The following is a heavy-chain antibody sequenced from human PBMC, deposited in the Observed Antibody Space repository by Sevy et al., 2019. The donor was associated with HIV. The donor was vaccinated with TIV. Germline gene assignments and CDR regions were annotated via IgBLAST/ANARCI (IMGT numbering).Heavy chain of an antibody. CDR2: MNPNRGNT. V-gene: IGHV1-8*01. D-gene: IGHD3-16*01. CDR3: ARGVWGEHLVEYNWFDP. Sequence: ASVKVSCKASGYTFTSYDINWVRQATGQGREGMGWMNPNRGNTGYAQKFQGRVTMTRNTSLSTAYMELSGLRSEDTAVSYRARGVWGEHLVEYNWFDPWGQGALVTVSS. J-gene: IGHJ5*02. CDR1: GYTFTSYD.